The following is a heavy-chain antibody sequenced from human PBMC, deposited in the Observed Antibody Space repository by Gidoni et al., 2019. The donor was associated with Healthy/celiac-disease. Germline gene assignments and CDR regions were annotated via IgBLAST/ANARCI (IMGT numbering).Heavy chain of an antibody. D-gene: IGHD6-19*01. CDR2: IYWHDDK. Sequence: QSTLKESGPTLVKPTKTLTLTCTFSGFSLSTSGVGVGWIRQPPGKALGWLALIYWHDDKRYSPSLKSRLTITKDTSKNQVVLTMTNMDPVDTATYYCAHSLKQWLVPGGAFDIWGQGTMVTVSS. V-gene: IGHV2-5*01. J-gene: IGHJ3*02. CDR3: AHSLKQWLVPGGAFDI. CDR1: GFSLSTSGVG.